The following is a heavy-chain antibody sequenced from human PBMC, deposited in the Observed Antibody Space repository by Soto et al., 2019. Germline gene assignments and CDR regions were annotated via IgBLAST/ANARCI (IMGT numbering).Heavy chain of an antibody. CDR3: AKDPLRYFDWQPDDAFDI. CDR1: GCTFSSYA. D-gene: IGHD3-9*01. Sequence: GGSLRLSCAASGCTFSSYAMSWVRQAPGKGLEWVSAISGSGGSTYYADSVKGRFTISRDNSKNTLYLQMNSLRAEDTAVYYCAKDPLRYFDWQPDDAFDIWGQGTMVTVSS. V-gene: IGHV3-23*01. J-gene: IGHJ3*02. CDR2: ISGSGGST.